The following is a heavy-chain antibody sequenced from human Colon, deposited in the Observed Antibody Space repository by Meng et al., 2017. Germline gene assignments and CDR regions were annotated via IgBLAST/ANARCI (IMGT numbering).Heavy chain of an antibody. V-gene: IGHV3-30*04. CDR3: ARANSSTWHYFDY. CDR2: ISYDGTYK. J-gene: IGHJ4*02. Sequence: GESLKISCAASGFPFSTYTIHWVRQAPGKGPEWVAVISYDGTYKYSADSVRGRFTISRDNSKNTLFLQMNSLRPEDTAVYYCARANSSTWHYFDYWGQGRLVTVSS. D-gene: IGHD6-13*01. CDR1: GFPFSTYT.